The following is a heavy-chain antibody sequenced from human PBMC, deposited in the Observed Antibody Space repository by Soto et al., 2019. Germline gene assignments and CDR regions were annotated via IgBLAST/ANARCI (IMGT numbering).Heavy chain of an antibody. CDR2: IIPIFGTA. J-gene: IGHJ4*02. V-gene: IGHV1-69*13. CDR3: GAGAVAADFDY. D-gene: IGHD6-19*01. Sequence: SVKVSCKASGGTFSSYAISWVRQAPGQGLEWMGGIIPIFGTANYAQKFQGRVTITADESTSTAYMELSSLRSEDTAVYYCGAGAVAADFDYWGQGTLVTVSP. CDR1: GGTFSSYA.